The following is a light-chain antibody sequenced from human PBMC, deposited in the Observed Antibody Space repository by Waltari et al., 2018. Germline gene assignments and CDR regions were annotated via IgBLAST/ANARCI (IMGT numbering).Light chain of an antibody. CDR2: EVS. CDR1: SSDVGNYNL. J-gene: IGLJ1*01. V-gene: IGLV2-23*02. CDR3: CSYAGHSTYV. Sequence: QSALTQPASVSGSPGQSITISCTGTSSDVGNYNLPSWYQQHPGKAPKLMIYEVSQRPSGVSNRFSGSKSGNTASLTISGLQPEDETDYYCCSYAGHSTYVFGTGTKVTVL.